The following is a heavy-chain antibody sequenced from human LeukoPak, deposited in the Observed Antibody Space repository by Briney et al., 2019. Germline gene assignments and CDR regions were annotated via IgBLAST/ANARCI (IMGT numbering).Heavy chain of an antibody. CDR3: AKDRYSGYDLSLTDY. CDR1: GFTFSSYG. J-gene: IGHJ4*02. CDR2: IRYDGSNK. V-gene: IGHV3-30*02. D-gene: IGHD5-12*01. Sequence: GGSLRLSCAASGFTFSSYGMHWVRQAPGKGLEWVAFIRYDGSNKYYADSVKGRFTISRDNSKDTLYLQMNSLRAEDTAVYYCAKDRYSGYDLSLTDYWGQGTLVTVSS.